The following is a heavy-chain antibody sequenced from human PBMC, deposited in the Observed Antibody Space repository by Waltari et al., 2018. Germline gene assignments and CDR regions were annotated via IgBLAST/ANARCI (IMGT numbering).Heavy chain of an antibody. CDR3: ARDPCGGGCYGYRYFDL. CDR2: VSSEWENS. V-gene: IGHV3-64*01. J-gene: IGHJ2*01. Sequence: EVQLVESGGGLVQPGGSLRLSCAASGFTFTSYSMHWVRQAPGKGMEYFAAVSSEWENSDYASSVKGRFTISRDNAKNTVYLQMGSVRDDDMAGYYCARDPCGGGCYGYRYFDLWGRGTLVTVSS. D-gene: IGHD2-21*01. CDR1: GFTFTSYS.